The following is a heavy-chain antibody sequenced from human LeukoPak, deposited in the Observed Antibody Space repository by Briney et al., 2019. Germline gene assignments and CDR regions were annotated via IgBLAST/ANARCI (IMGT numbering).Heavy chain of an antibody. V-gene: IGHV3-7*05. CDR2: IKEDGSEK. CDR1: GFTFSSYW. Sequence: GGSLRLSCAASGFTFSSYWMSWVRQAPGKGLEWVANIKEDGSEKNYVDSVKGRFTISRDNGKKSLYLQMNSLRAEDTAVFYCATYSGSYYSFDYWGQGTLVTVSS. J-gene: IGHJ4*02. CDR3: ATYSGSYYSFDY. D-gene: IGHD1-26*01.